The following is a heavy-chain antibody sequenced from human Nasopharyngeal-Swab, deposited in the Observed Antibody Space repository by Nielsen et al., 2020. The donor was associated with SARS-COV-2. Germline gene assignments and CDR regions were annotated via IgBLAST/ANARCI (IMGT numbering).Heavy chain of an antibody. J-gene: IGHJ4*02. V-gene: IGHV3-33*01. Sequence: GESLKISCAASGFTFSSYGMHWVRQAPGKGLEWVAVIWCDGSNKYYADSVKGRFTISRDNSKNTLYLQMNSLRAEDTAVYYCARDAHSYGFDYWGQGTLVTVSS. D-gene: IGHD5-18*01. CDR2: IWCDGSNK. CDR3: ARDAHSYGFDY. CDR1: GFTFSSYG.